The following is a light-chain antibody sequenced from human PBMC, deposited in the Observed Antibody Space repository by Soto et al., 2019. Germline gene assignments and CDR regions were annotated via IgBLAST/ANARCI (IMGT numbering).Light chain of an antibody. CDR2: GNT. J-gene: IGLJ1*01. CDR3: QSYDSTLSARYV. V-gene: IGLV1-40*01. Sequence: QSVLTQPPSVSGAAGQSVTISCTGSSSNIGANYDVHWYQHRPGTAPKLLIFGNTNRPSGVPDRFSGSKSGTSASLAITGLQAEDEGDYYCQSYDSTLSARYVFGTGTKVTVL. CDR1: SSNIGANYD.